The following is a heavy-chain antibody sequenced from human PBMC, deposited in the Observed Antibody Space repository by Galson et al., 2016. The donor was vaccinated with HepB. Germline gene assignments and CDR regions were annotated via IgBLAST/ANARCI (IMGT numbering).Heavy chain of an antibody. V-gene: IGHV6-1*01. D-gene: IGHD3-9*01. CDR2: TYCRSKWYN. J-gene: IGHJ6*02. Sequence: CAISGDSVSSNSAAWHWIRQSPSRGLEWLGRTYCRSKWYNDYAVSVKSRIIINPDTPQNQFSLHLNSVTPEDTAVYYCAREFAPYDILTGFLNHGLDVWGQGTTVTVSS. CDR1: GDSVSSNSAA. CDR3: AREFAPYDILTGFLNHGLDV.